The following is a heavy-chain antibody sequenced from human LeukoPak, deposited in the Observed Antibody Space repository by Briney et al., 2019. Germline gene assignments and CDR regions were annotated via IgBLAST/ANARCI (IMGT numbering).Heavy chain of an antibody. J-gene: IGHJ5*01. CDR1: GASFNAYY. D-gene: IGHD2-8*01. V-gene: IGHV4-34*01. CDR2: VKHDGDT. CDR3: ARGPVALPNDRLSLFFDF. Sequence: SETLSLTCAVYGASFNAYYWTWIRQSPDKGLEWIGEVKHDGDTNVNPSLRSRVVMSVDASKNQFSLKMTSVTAADTAIYFCARGPVALPNDRLSLFFDFWGQGTLVTVSS.